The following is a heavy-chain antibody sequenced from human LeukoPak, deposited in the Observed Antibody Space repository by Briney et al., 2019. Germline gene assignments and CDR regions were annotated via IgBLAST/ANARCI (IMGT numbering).Heavy chain of an antibody. Sequence: GGSLRLSCAASGFTFSSYAMNWVRQAPGKGLEWVSAFSGSGGSTYYANSVKGRFTISRDNSKNTLSLQMNSLRAEDTAIYYCATYRQVLLPFESWGQGTLVTVSS. CDR3: ATYRQVLLPFES. CDR2: FSGSGGST. CDR1: GFTFSSYA. V-gene: IGHV3-23*01. J-gene: IGHJ4*02. D-gene: IGHD2/OR15-2a*01.